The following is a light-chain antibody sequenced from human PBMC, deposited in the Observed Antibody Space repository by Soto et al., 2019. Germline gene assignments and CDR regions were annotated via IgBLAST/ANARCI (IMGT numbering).Light chain of an antibody. Sequence: EIVLTQSPGTLSLSPGERATLSCRAGQRVGSTFLAWYQQKPGQATRLLIYNTYNSPTGIPDRFGGSGSGKDFTLTISRLEADDVAEYYCQQYDNSLTFGGGTKVEIK. J-gene: IGKJ4*01. CDR3: QQYDNSLT. CDR1: QRVGSTF. CDR2: NTY. V-gene: IGKV3-20*01.